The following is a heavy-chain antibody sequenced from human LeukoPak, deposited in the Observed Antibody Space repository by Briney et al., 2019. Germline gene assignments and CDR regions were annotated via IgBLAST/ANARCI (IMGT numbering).Heavy chain of an antibody. D-gene: IGHD3-10*01. V-gene: IGHV3-48*01. J-gene: IGHJ4*02. CDR1: GFTFSNYN. CDR2: ISSSSDII. Sequence: GGSLRLSCAASGFTFSNYNMNWVRQPPGKGLQWVSYISSSSDIIYYADSVKGRFTISRDNAKNSLFLQMNSLRAEDTAVYYCARDFAREFTIDYWGQGTLLTVSS. CDR3: ARDFAREFTIDY.